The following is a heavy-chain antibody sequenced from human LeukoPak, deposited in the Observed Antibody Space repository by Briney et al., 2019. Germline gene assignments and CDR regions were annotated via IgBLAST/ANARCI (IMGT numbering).Heavy chain of an antibody. CDR3: ARGRHLLRANNGFDP. J-gene: IGHJ5*02. D-gene: IGHD3-22*01. CDR1: GGSSIDYS. V-gene: IGHV4-34*01. Sequence: SESLSPTCDVYGGSSIDYSWNWIRQLPGEGLEWVGKIDPSGSTTYNPSLKSRATMSVATPKKQFSLKLNSVTAADTAVYYWARGRHLLRANNGFDPWGQGTLVTVSS. CDR2: IDPSGST.